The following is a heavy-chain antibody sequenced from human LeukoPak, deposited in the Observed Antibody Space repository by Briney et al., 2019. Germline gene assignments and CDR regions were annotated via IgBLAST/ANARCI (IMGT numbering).Heavy chain of an antibody. J-gene: IGHJ4*02. Sequence: GGSLRLSCAASGFTFSSYSMNWVRQAPGKGLEWVSSISSSNNYIYYADSVKGRFTISRENAKNSLYLQMNSLRAEDTAVYYCARVGELAPIDYWGQGILVTVSS. CDR2: ISSSNNYI. CDR1: GFTFSSYS. D-gene: IGHD6-13*01. V-gene: IGHV3-21*01. CDR3: ARVGELAPIDY.